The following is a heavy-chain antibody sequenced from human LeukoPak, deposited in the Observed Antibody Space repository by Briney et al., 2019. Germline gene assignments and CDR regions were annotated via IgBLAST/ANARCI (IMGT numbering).Heavy chain of an antibody. CDR1: GFTFSSYW. CDR3: ARGSYYYDSSGYSPGAY. D-gene: IGHD3-22*01. J-gene: IGHJ4*02. CDR2: IKSDGSST. Sequence: GGSLRLSCAASGFTFSSYWMHWVRQAPGKGLVWVSRIKSDGSSTSYAGSVKGRFTISRDNAKNTLYLQMNSLRAEDTAVYYCARGSYYYDSSGYSPGAYWGQGTLVTVSS. V-gene: IGHV3-74*01.